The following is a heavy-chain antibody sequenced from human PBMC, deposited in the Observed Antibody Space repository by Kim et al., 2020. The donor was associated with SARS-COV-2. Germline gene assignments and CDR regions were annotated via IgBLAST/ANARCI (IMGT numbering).Heavy chain of an antibody. CDR2: INHSGST. D-gene: IGHD3-3*01. V-gene: IGHV4-34*01. CDR3: ARGVRASGVSYYYYGMDV. Sequence: SETLSLTCAVYGGSFSGYYWSWIRQPPGKGLEWIGEINHSGSTNYNPSLKSRVTISVDTSKNQFSLKLSSVTAADTAVYYCARGVRASGVSYYYYGMDV. J-gene: IGHJ6*01. CDR1: GGSFSGYY.